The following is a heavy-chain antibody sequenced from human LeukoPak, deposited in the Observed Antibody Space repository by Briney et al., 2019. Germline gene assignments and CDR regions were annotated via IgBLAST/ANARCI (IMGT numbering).Heavy chain of an antibody. V-gene: IGHV3-23*01. CDR2: ITTEGVGT. CDR1: GITFSSYP. CDR3: ATRLGGEY. J-gene: IGHJ4*02. D-gene: IGHD3-9*01. Sequence: GGSLRLSCTASGITFSSYPMTWVRQAPGKGLEWVSTITTEGVGTYYADSVKGRFAISRDNARSTLYLQMNSLRAEDTALYYCATRLGGEYWGQGSLVTVSS.